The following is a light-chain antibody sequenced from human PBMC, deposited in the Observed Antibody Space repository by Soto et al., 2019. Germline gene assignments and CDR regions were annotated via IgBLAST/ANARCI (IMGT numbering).Light chain of an antibody. CDR3: QQYGTSPRA. Sequence: EIVLTQSPATLSLSPGERATLSCTASQSVSILLAWYQQKPGQAPRLLIYGASSRATGIPARFSGSGSGTHFILTISRLEPEDFAVYYCQQYGTSPRAFGPGNKVDIK. CDR1: QSVSIL. CDR2: GAS. V-gene: IGKV3-20*01. J-gene: IGKJ3*01.